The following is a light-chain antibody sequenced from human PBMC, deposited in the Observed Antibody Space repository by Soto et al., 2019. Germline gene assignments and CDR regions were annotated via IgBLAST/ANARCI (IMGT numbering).Light chain of an antibody. CDR3: HHYGGSFWT. V-gene: IGKV3-20*01. CDR2: GAS. J-gene: IGKJ1*01. CDR1: QAVTTRF. Sequence: EIVLTQSPGTLSLPPGERATLSCRASQAVTTRFLAWYQQKSGQAPRLLIYGASSRATGIPERFSGSGSGTDFTLTSSRMEPEDVAFYYCHHYGGSFWTFGQGTKVEIK.